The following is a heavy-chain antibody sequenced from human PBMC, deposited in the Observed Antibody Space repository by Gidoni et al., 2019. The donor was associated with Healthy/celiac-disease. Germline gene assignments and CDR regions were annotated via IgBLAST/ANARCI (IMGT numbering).Heavy chain of an antibody. D-gene: IGHD2-2*01. Sequence: PGQVKPSQTLSLTCTVSGGSISSGGYYWSWIRQHPGKGLEWIGYIYYSGSTYYNPSLKSRVTISVDTSKNQFSLKLSSVTAADTAVYYCARAYCSSTSCYLGKLANGGMDVWGQGTTVTVSS. J-gene: IGHJ6*02. CDR3: ARAYCSSTSCYLGKLANGGMDV. V-gene: IGHV4-31*03. CDR1: GGSISSGGYY. CDR2: IYYSGST.